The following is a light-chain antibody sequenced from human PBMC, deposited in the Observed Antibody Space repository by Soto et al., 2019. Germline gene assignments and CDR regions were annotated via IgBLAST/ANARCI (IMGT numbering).Light chain of an antibody. Sequence: QSVLTQPPSASGTPGQRVTISCSGSSSNIGSNTVNWYQQLPGTAPKLLIYNNNQRPSGVPDRFSGSKFGTSASLAISGLQSEDEDDYYCAAWDDSLNGVVFGGGTKLTVL. CDR3: AAWDDSLNGVV. J-gene: IGLJ2*01. CDR2: NNN. V-gene: IGLV1-44*01. CDR1: SSNIGSNT.